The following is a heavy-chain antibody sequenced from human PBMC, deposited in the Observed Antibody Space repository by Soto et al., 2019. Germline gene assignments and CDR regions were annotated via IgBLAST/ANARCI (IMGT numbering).Heavy chain of an antibody. J-gene: IGHJ4*02. V-gene: IGHV3-30*18. D-gene: IGHD2-21*01. CDR1: GFTFSSYG. CDR2: ISYDGSNK. Sequence: QVQLVESGGGVVQPGRSLRLSCAASGFTFSSYGMHWVRQAPGKGLEWVAVISYDGSNKYYADYVKGRFTIARDNSKNTLYLQMNSRRAEDTAVYYCAKDRGGDYPIDYWGQGPLVTVSS. CDR3: AKDRGGDYPIDY.